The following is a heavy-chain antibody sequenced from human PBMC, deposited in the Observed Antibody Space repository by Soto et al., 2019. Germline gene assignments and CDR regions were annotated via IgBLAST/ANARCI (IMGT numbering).Heavy chain of an antibody. CDR3: ARVGGSHSGGIDY. CDR1: GGTFSSYS. CDR2: IIPIFGTA. Sequence: QVQLVQSGAEVKKPGSSVKVSCKASGGTFSSYSINWVRQAPGQGLEWMGEIIPIFGTANYAQKFQGRVTITADEFTSTAYMELSSLRSEDTAVYYCARVGGSHSGGIDYWGQGTLVTVSS. V-gene: IGHV1-69*01. J-gene: IGHJ4*02. D-gene: IGHD1-26*01.